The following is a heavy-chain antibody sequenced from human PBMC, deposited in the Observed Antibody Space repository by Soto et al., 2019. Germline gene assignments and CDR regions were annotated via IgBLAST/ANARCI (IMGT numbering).Heavy chain of an antibody. J-gene: IGHJ6*02. CDR2: IYYSGSA. Sequence: SETLSLTCTVSGGSISSYYWSWIRQPPGKGLEWIGYIYYSGSANYNPSPKSRVTISVDTSKNQFSLKLSSVTAADTAVYYCARDGNYYYGMDVWGQGTTVTVSS. CDR1: GGSISSYY. V-gene: IGHV4-59*01. CDR3: ARDGNYYYGMDV. D-gene: IGHD1-26*01.